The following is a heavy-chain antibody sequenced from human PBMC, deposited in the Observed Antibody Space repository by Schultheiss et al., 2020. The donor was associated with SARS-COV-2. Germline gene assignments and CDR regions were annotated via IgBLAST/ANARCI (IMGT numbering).Heavy chain of an antibody. CDR2: IYFSGST. Sequence: SQTLSLTCTVSGGSIRSYYWSWIRQPPGKGLEYIGYIYFSGSTNYNPSLKSRVTISIDTSKNQFFMKLSSVTAADTAVYYCARGYRDPGALTGLATVDYWGQGTLVTVSS. J-gene: IGHJ4*02. CDR1: GGSIRSYY. V-gene: IGHV4-4*08. CDR3: ARGYRDPGALTGLATVDY. D-gene: IGHD2-21*02.